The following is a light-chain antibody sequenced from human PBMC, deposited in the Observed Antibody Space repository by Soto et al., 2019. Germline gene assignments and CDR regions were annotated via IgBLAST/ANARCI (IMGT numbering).Light chain of an antibody. J-gene: IGLJ2*01. CDR2: GNI. Sequence: QSALTQPASVSGSPGQSITVSCIGTSSDVGAYDLVSWYQQHPGSAPRLIIYGNIRRPSGIPSRFSGSKSGNTASLTISGLRAEDEANYHCCSYAGNRIFIFGGGTKLTVL. CDR1: SSDVGAYDL. V-gene: IGLV2-23*01. CDR3: CSYAGNRIFI.